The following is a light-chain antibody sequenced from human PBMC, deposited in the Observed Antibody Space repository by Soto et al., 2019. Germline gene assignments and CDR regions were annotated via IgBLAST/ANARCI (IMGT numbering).Light chain of an antibody. CDR2: EVT. Sequence: QSALTQPASVSGSPGQSISLSCTGSSSDVGGYNYVSWYQQHPGEAPKLLIYEVTHRPSGVSDRFSGSKSGSTASLTIPGLQTDDEADYYCTSWTTNNIPYVFGTGTKVTVL. CDR1: SSDVGGYNY. CDR3: TSWTTNNIPYV. J-gene: IGLJ1*01. V-gene: IGLV2-14*03.